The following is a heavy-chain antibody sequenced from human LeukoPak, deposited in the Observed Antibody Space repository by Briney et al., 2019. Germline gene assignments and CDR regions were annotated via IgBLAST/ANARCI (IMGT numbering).Heavy chain of an antibody. CDR1: GFTFSSYA. V-gene: IGHV3-66*01. CDR3: ARDLYYYDSSGYSLGHAFDI. D-gene: IGHD3-22*01. Sequence: GGSLRLSCAASGFTFSSYAMSWVRQAPGKGLEWVSVIYSGGSTYYADSVKGRFTISRDNSKNTLYLQMNSLRAEDTAVYYCARDLYYYDSSGYSLGHAFDIWGQGTMVTVSS. J-gene: IGHJ3*02. CDR2: IYSGGST.